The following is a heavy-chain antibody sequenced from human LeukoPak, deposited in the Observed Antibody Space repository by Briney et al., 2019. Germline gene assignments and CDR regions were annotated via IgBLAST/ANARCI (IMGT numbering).Heavy chain of an antibody. Sequence: SETLSLTCTVSGGSISSYYWSWIRQPPGKGLEWIGYIYYSGSTNYNPSLKSRVAISVDTSKNQFSLKLSSVTAADTAVYYCARSRYSYGHSTDYYFDYWGQGTLVTVSS. CDR2: IYYSGST. D-gene: IGHD5-18*01. CDR3: ARSRYSYGHSTDYYFDY. CDR1: GGSISSYY. J-gene: IGHJ4*02. V-gene: IGHV4-59*01.